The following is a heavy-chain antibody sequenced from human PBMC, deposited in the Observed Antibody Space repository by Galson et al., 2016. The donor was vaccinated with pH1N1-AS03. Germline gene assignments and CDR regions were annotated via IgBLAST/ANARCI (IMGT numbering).Heavy chain of an antibody. CDR2: IYPADSDT. V-gene: IGHV5-51*01. J-gene: IGHJ4*02. CDR3: ARQVQTPGYFDC. D-gene: IGHD1-1*01. CDR1: GYSFSSDW. Sequence: QSGAEVKKPGESLRISCKGSGYSFSSDWIAWVRQMPGKGLEWMGIIYPADSDTRYSPSFQGQVTFSVDRTISTAYLQWSSLKASDTAVYFCARQVQTPGYFDCWGQGTLVTVSS.